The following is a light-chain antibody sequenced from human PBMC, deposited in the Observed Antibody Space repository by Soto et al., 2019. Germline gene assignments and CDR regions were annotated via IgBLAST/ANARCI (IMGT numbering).Light chain of an antibody. CDR3: QQYGSAPRT. CDR2: GAS. Sequence: EIVLTQSPGTLYLSPGERSTLSCRASQSVGSSYLAWYQQKPGQAPRLLIYGASSRATGIPDRFSGSGSGTDFTLTISRLEPEDFAMYYCQQYGSAPRTFDQGSKV. J-gene: IGKJ1*01. CDR1: QSVGSSY. V-gene: IGKV3-20*01.